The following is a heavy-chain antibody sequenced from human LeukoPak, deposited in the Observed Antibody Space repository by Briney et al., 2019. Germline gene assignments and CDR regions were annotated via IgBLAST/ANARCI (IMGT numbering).Heavy chain of an antibody. CDR2: IIPIFGTP. CDR3: ARVWWNAFDI. V-gene: IGHV1-69*13. Sequence: SVKVSCKASGGTFNSYAISWVRQAPGQGLEWMGGIIPIFGTPKYAQKFQGRVTITADESTSTAYMELTSLRYDDTAVYFCARVWWNAFDIWGQGTMVTVSS. J-gene: IGHJ3*02. CDR1: GGTFNSYA. D-gene: IGHD2-21*01.